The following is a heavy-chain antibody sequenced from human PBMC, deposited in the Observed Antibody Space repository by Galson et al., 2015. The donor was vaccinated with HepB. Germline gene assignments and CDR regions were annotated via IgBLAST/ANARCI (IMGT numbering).Heavy chain of an antibody. CDR3: ATEEQQLVDDYYGMDV. D-gene: IGHD6-13*01. V-gene: IGHV1-24*01. CDR2: FDPEDGET. Sequence: SVKVSCKASGYTFTGYYMHWVRQAPGKGLEWMGGFDPEDGETIYAQKFQGRVTMTEDTSTDTAYMELSSLRSEDTAVYYCATEEQQLVDDYYGMDVWGKGTTVTVSS. CDR1: GYTFTGYY. J-gene: IGHJ6*04.